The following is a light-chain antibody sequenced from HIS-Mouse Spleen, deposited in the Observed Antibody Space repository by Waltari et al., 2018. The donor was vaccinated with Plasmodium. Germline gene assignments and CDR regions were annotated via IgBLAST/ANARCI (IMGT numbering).Light chain of an antibody. CDR2: KDS. J-gene: IGLJ1*01. Sequence: SYELTQPPSLSVSPGQTARTTCSGAALPKQYASCYQQKPGQAPVLVIYKDSERPSGIPDRFSGSSSGTTVTLTISGVQAEDEADYYCQSADSSGTYVFGTGTKVTVL. CDR1: ALPKQY. CDR3: QSADSSGTYV. V-gene: IGLV3-25*03.